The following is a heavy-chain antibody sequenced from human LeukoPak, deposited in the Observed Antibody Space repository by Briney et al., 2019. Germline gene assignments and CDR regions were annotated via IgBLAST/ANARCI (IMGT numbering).Heavy chain of an antibody. CDR3: ARVTREVTDYFDY. Sequence: PSETLSLTCTVSGGSISSYYWSWIRQPPGKGLEWIGYMYLGGSTNYNPSLKSRVTISVDTSKNQFSLKLSSVTAADTAVYYRARVTREVTDYFDYWGQGTLVTVSS. CDR2: MYLGGST. CDR1: GGSISSYY. V-gene: IGHV4-59*01. D-gene: IGHD4-23*01. J-gene: IGHJ4*02.